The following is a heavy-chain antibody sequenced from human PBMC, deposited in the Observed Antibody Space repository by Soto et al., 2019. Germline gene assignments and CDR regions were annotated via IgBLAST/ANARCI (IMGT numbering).Heavy chain of an antibody. D-gene: IGHD3-22*01. Sequence: ASVKVSCKASGYTFTSYGISWVRQAPGQGLEWMGWISAYNGNTNYAQKLQGRVTMTTDTSTSTAYMELRSLRSDDTAVYYCARLVDYYDSSGYYYFDYWGQGTLVTVS. CDR1: GYTFTSYG. J-gene: IGHJ4*02. V-gene: IGHV1-18*01. CDR2: ISAYNGNT. CDR3: ARLVDYYDSSGYYYFDY.